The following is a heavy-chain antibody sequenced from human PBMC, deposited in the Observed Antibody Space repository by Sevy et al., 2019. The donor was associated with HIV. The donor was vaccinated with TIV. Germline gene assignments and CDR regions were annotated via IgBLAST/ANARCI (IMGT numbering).Heavy chain of an antibody. V-gene: IGHV4-59*08. CDR2: VSHSGNT. CDR1: GDSINTYY. D-gene: IGHD2-2*02. Sequence: SETLSLTCTVSGDSINTYYWSWIRQPPGKGLEWIGYVSHSGNTNYNPSLKSRVSMSVDTSTNQFSLKVKSVTAAVTAGYYCARLRWDLVVVPGATPGCYFDSWGQGTLVTVSS. J-gene: IGHJ4*02. CDR3: ARLRWDLVVVPGATPGCYFDS.